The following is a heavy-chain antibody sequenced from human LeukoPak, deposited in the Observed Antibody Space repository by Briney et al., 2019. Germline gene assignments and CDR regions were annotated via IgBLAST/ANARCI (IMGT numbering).Heavy chain of an antibody. V-gene: IGHV4-59*01. CDR3: ARGVRGSAAAGTFDY. CDR2: IYYSGST. J-gene: IGHJ4*02. D-gene: IGHD6-13*01. CDR1: GGSISSYY. Sequence: SETLSLTCTVSGGSISSYYWSWIRQPPGKGLEWIGYIYYSGSTNYNPSLKSRVTISVDTSKNQFSLKLSSVTAADTAVYYCARGVRGSAAAGTFDYWGQGTLVTVSS.